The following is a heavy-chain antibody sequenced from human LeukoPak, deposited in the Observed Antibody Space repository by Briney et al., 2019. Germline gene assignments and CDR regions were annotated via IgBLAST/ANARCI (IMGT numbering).Heavy chain of an antibody. CDR3: ARAVDSSDFYSPQYYFDY. Sequence: ASVKVSCKASGYTFSGYYMHWVRQAPGQGPEWMGWINLNSGGTNFARKFQGRVTMTRDTSVSTAYMQLSRLRSDDTAIYYCARAVDSSDFYSPQYYFDYWGQGTLITVSS. CDR1: GYTFSGYY. J-gene: IGHJ4*02. V-gene: IGHV1-2*02. D-gene: IGHD3-22*01. CDR2: INLNSGGT.